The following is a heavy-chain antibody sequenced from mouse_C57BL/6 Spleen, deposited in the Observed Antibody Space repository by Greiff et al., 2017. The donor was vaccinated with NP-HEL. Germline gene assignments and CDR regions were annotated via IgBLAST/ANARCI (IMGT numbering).Heavy chain of an antibody. CDR2: ISDGGSYT. CDR1: GFTFSSYA. Sequence: EVKVEESGGGLVKPGGSLKLSCAASGFTFSSYAMSWVRQTPEKRLEWVATISDGGSYTYYPDNVKGRFTISRDNAKNNLYLQMSHLKSEDTAMYYCARGRVYDYDWFAYWGQGTLVTVSA. V-gene: IGHV5-4*03. J-gene: IGHJ3*01. D-gene: IGHD2-4*01. CDR3: ARGRVYDYDWFAY.